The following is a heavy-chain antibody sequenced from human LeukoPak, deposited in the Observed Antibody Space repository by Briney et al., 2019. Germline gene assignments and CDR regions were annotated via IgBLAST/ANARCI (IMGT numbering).Heavy chain of an antibody. D-gene: IGHD6-6*01. Sequence: GASVKVSCKASGGTFSSYAISWVRQAPGQGLEWMGRIIPILGIANYAQKFQGRVTITADKSTSTAYMELSSLRSEDTAVYYCARVLIAARSRVAGNWFDPWGQGTLVTVSS. CDR2: IIPILGIA. CDR3: ARVLIAARSRVAGNWFDP. J-gene: IGHJ5*02. CDR1: GGTFSSYA. V-gene: IGHV1-69*04.